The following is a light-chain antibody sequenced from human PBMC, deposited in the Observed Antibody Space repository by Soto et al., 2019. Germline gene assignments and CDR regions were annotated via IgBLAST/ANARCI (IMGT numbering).Light chain of an antibody. CDR1: SSNIGARYA. Sequence: QSVLTQPPSVSGAPGQRVTISCAGSSSNIGARYAVHWYQQFPGKAPKLLIYADMKRPSGVPDRFSASKSGTSASLGIAGLQAEDEADYFCQSYDSSLRQSVFGGGTKVTVL. CDR2: ADM. J-gene: IGLJ3*02. CDR3: QSYDSSLRQSV. V-gene: IGLV1-40*01.